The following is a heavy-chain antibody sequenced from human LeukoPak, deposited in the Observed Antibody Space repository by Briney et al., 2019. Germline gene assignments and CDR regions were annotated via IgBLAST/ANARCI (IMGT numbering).Heavy chain of an antibody. CDR3: ARSGYPFDY. D-gene: IGHD3-22*01. CDR2: ISPNGVIT. CDR1: GFTFSSHG. V-gene: IGHV3-21*01. Sequence: GGTLRLSCAASGFTFSSHGMNWVRQAPGKGLEWVSGISPNGVITYYADSVKGRFTISRDNAKNSLYLQMNSLRAEDTAVYYCARSGYPFDYWGQGTLVTVSS. J-gene: IGHJ4*02.